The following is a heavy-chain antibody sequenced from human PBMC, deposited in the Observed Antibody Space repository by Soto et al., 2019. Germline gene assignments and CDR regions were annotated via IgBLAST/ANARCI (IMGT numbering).Heavy chain of an antibody. V-gene: IGHV4-39*01. J-gene: IGHJ4*02. CDR1: GGSVTNSSYY. Sequence: SETLSLTCTVSGGSVTNSSYYWGWIRQSPGKGLEWIGSVYYRGRSYSKSSVKSRVTISVDTSKNRFSLSLNSVTASDTAVYFCVSQRTTVPTQAYIDYWGPGALVTVSS. CDR2: VYYRGRS. D-gene: IGHD4-17*01. CDR3: VSQRTTVPTQAYIDY.